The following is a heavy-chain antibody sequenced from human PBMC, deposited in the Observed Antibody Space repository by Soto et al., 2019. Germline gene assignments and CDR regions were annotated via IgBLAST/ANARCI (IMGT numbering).Heavy chain of an antibody. CDR3: AKDRVRWNFDY. J-gene: IGHJ4*02. D-gene: IGHD4-17*01. CDR1: GFTFSSYG. Sequence: GGSLRLSCAASGFTFSSYGMHWVRQAPGKGLEWVAVISYDGSNKYYADSVKGRFTISRDNSKNTLYLQMNSLRAEDTAVYYCAKDRVRWNFDYWGQGTLVTVSS. CDR2: ISYDGSNK. V-gene: IGHV3-30*18.